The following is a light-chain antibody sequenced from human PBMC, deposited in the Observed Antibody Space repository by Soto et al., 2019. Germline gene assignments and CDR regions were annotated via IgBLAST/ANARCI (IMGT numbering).Light chain of an antibody. Sequence: DIQMTQSPSSLSASVGDRVTITCRASQTIINFLNWYQQKPGKAPKLLIYAASSLHSGVPSRFSGSGSGTDFTLTISSLQPEDFATYYCQQCYSTPITFGQGTRLEIK. CDR3: QQCYSTPIT. CDR2: AAS. V-gene: IGKV1-39*01. CDR1: QTIINF. J-gene: IGKJ5*01.